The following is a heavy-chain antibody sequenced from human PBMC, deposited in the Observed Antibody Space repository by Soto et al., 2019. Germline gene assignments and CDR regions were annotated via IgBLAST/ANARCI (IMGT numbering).Heavy chain of an antibody. D-gene: IGHD1-26*01. CDR2: ISPGADGP. Sequence: VQLLESGGGLVQPGESVTLSCVASGFTFSNYAMSWVRQAPGRGLELVSSISPGADGPYYADSVKGRFTISRDDFKKTLSLHMSTLRVEDTARYYCARPRRGSWGGKADSWGQGTLVTVSS. J-gene: IGHJ4*02. V-gene: IGHV3-23*01. CDR1: GFTFSNYA. CDR3: ARPRRGSWGGKADS.